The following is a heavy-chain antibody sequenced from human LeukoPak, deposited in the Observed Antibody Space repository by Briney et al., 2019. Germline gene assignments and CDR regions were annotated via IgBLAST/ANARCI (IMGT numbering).Heavy chain of an antibody. J-gene: IGHJ3*02. CDR2: INSDGSST. Sequence: GGSLRLSCAASGFTFSSYWMHWVRQAPGKGLVWVSRINSDGSSTSYADSVKGRFTISRDNAKNTLYLQMNSLRAEDTAVYYCARVSGLDAFDIWGQGTMVTVSS. CDR3: ARVSGLDAFDI. V-gene: IGHV3-74*01. D-gene: IGHD3-10*01. CDR1: GFTFSSYW.